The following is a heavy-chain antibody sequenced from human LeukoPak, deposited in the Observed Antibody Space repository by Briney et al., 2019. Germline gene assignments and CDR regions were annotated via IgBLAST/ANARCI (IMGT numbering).Heavy chain of an antibody. CDR2: MYTLGNT. J-gene: IGHJ6*03. CDR1: GFTVSSNY. Sequence: GGSLRLSCAASGFTVSSNYMTWVRQAPGKGLEWVSVMYTLGNTYYADSVRGRFTISRDNSMNTLSLQMNSLRAEDTAVYYCAKEAQRITGATSVIYYNYYYMDVWGKGTTVTVSS. V-gene: IGHV3-66*01. D-gene: IGHD1/OR15-1a*01. CDR3: AKEAQRITGATSVIYYNYYYMDV.